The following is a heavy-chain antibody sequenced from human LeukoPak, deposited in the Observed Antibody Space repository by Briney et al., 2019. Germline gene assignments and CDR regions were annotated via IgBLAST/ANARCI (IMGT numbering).Heavy chain of an antibody. CDR1: GGSFSGYY. V-gene: IGHV4-34*01. D-gene: IGHD3-3*01. CDR2: INNSGST. CDR3: ARGVTIRYYYYYYMDV. Sequence: SETLSLTCAVYGGSFSGYYWSWVRQPQGKGLEWIGEINNSGSTNYNPSLKRRVTISVDTSKNQFSLKLSSVTAADTAVYYCARGVTIRYYYYYYMDVWGKGTTVTISS. J-gene: IGHJ6*03.